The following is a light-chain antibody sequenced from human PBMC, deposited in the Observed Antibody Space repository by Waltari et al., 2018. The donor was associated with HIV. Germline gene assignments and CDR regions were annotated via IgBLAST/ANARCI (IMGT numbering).Light chain of an antibody. Sequence: SSELTQDPAVSVALGQTVRITCQGASPSRNYASWYQQKPGQAPVPVIYDKNSRPSGIPDRFSGSSSRNTASLTITGAQAEDEADYYCNSRDSSDNHLVFGGGTKLTVL. CDR3: NSRDSSDNHLV. CDR1: SPSRNY. J-gene: IGLJ3*02. V-gene: IGLV3-19*01. CDR2: DKN.